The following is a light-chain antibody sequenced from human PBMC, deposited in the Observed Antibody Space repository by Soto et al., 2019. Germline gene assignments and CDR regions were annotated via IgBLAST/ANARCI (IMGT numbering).Light chain of an antibody. CDR1: QSISIW. Sequence: DIHMTQSPSTLSASVGDRVTITCRASQSISIWLAWYQQKPGKAPNLLIYKTSSLEPGGPSRFSGSGSGTQFTLIISSLQPDDFATYYCQHWHDYSWTFGQGTKVEVK. CDR3: QHWHDYSWT. V-gene: IGKV1-5*03. J-gene: IGKJ1*01. CDR2: KTS.